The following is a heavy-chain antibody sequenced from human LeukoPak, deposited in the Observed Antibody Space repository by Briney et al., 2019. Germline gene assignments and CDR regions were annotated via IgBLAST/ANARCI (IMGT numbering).Heavy chain of an antibody. CDR3: AKVGTLAVTTEPYFDY. J-gene: IGHJ4*02. D-gene: IGHD4-17*01. CDR2: ISSSSSTI. Sequence: GGSLRLSCTASGFTFSSYSMNWVRQAPGKGLEWVSYISSSSSTIYYADSVKGRFTISRDNAKNSLYLQMNSLRAEDTAVYYCAKVGTLAVTTEPYFDYWGQGTLVTVSS. CDR1: GFTFSSYS. V-gene: IGHV3-48*01.